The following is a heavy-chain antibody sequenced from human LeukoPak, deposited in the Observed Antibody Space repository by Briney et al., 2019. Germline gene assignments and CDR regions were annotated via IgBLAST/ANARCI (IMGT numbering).Heavy chain of an antibody. D-gene: IGHD6-6*01. J-gene: IGHJ6*03. CDR1: GGSFSGYY. CDR3: ARGVYTSSSLVYYYYYMDV. CDR2: INHSGST. Sequence: SETLSLTCAVYGGSFSGYYWSWIRQPPGKGLEWIGEINHSGSTNYNPSLKRRVTISVDTSKNQFSLKLSSVTAADTAVYYCARGVYTSSSLVYYYYYMDVWGKGTTVTVSS. V-gene: IGHV4-34*01.